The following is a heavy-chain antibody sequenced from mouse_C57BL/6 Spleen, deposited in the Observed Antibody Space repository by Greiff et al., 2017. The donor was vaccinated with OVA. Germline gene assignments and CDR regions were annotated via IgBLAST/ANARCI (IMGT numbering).Heavy chain of an antibody. J-gene: IGHJ3*01. CDR2: IHPNSGST. CDR1: GYTFTSYW. CDR3: ARDYGSSYWCAY. D-gene: IGHD1-1*01. V-gene: IGHV1-64*01. Sequence: QVQLQQPGAELVKPGASVKLSCKASGYTFTSYWMHWVKQRPGQGLEWIGMIHPNSGSTNYNEKFKSKATLTVDKSSSTAYMQLSSLTSEDSAVYYCARDYGSSYWCAYGGQGTLVTVSA.